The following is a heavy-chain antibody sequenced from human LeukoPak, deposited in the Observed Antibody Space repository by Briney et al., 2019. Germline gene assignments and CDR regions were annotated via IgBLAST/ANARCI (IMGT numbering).Heavy chain of an antibody. D-gene: IGHD4-17*01. CDR1: GFTFTNYA. Sequence: GGSLLLSCAASGFTFTNYAMTWARRAAGKGLEWGSGIREGVGNTYDGDSVQGRFTISTDHSKNTLYLQMNSLRAEDTALYYCAKREKGTTGRFFDYWGQGTLVTVSS. CDR3: AKREKGTTGRFFDY. CDR2: IREGVGNT. J-gene: IGHJ4*02. V-gene: IGHV3-23*01.